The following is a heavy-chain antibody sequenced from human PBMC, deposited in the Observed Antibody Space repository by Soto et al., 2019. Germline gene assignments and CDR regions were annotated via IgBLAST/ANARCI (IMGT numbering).Heavy chain of an antibody. J-gene: IGHJ6*02. CDR2: INPKFGDT. CDR3: ARNMDYYYGPGSGNGHGF. Sequence: QVQLVQSGAEVKEPGDSVRVSCEASGYTFTAYYIHWVRQAPGQGLEWMGWINPKFGDTTYAQDSQGRVSMTRDMSISTVYMELSRLTSDDTDIYYCARNMDYYYGPGSGNGHGFWGQGTTVTVFS. D-gene: IGHD3-10*01. V-gene: IGHV1-2*02. CDR1: GYTFTAYY.